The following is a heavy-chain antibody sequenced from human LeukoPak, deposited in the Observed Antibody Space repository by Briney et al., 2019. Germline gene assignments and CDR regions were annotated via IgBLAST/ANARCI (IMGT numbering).Heavy chain of an antibody. J-gene: IGHJ3*02. V-gene: IGHV1-2*02. Sequence: ASVKVSCKASGYTFTGYYMHWVRQAPGQGLEWMGWINPNSGGTNYAQKFQGRVTMTRDTSISTAYMELSRLRSDDTAVYYCARVSTMGGRGGHRPFDIWGQGTMVTVSS. CDR1: GYTFTGYY. D-gene: IGHD3-16*01. CDR3: ARVSTMGGRGGHRPFDI. CDR2: INPNSGGT.